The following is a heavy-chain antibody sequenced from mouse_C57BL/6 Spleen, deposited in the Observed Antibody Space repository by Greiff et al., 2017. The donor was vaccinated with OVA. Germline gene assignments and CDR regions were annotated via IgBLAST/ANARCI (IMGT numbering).Heavy chain of an antibody. J-gene: IGHJ4*01. CDR3: ARGLRPVMDY. V-gene: IGHV5-17*01. D-gene: IGHD1-1*01. Sequence: DVKLVESGGGLVKPGGSLKLSCAASGFTFSDYGMHWVRQAPEKGLEWVAYISSGSSTIYYADTVKGRFTISRDNAKNTLFLQMTSLRSEDTAMYYCARGLRPVMDYWGQGTSVTVSS. CDR2: ISSGSSTI. CDR1: GFTFSDYG.